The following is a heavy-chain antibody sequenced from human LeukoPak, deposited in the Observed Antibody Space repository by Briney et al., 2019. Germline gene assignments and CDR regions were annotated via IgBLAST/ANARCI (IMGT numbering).Heavy chain of an antibody. V-gene: IGHV3-74*01. D-gene: IGHD1-26*01. CDR3: ARDGLGATPFDY. Sequence: PGGSLRLSCAASGFSFSSNWMHWVRQAPGKGLAWVARTNSDGSTTNYADSVKGRFTISRDNAKNTLYLQMNSLRAEDTAVYYCARDGLGATPFDYWGQGTLVTVSS. CDR2: TNSDGSTT. CDR1: GFSFSSNW. J-gene: IGHJ4*02.